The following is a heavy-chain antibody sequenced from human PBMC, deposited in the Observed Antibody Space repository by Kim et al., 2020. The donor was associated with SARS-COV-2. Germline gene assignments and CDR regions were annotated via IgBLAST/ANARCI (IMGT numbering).Heavy chain of an antibody. CDR3: AKHWGSGTYYNYFDY. CDR1: GFIFSNYA. Sequence: GGSLRLSCAGSGFIFSNYAVSWVRQAPGKGLEWVSAISSSGDGTFYTDSLRGRVTTSRDNSKSTVYLQLNGLRVEDAAIYYCAKHWGSGTYYNYFDYWGQGSLVTVSS. CDR2: ISSSGDGT. V-gene: IGHV3-23*01. J-gene: IGHJ4*02. D-gene: IGHD3-10*01.